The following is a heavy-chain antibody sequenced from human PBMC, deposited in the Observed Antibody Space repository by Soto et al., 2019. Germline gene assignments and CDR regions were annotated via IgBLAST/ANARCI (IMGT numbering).Heavy chain of an antibody. D-gene: IGHD3-10*01. Sequence: PGGSLILSCAASGFTFSNYWMHWVRQAPGKGLVWVSRINSDGSSINYADSVKGQFTISRDNAKNTLYLQMSSLRAEDTAVYYCGRGASGSYRLDYWGQGTLVTVSS. V-gene: IGHV3-74*01. CDR2: INSDGSSI. CDR1: GFTFSNYW. CDR3: GRGASGSYRLDY. J-gene: IGHJ4*02.